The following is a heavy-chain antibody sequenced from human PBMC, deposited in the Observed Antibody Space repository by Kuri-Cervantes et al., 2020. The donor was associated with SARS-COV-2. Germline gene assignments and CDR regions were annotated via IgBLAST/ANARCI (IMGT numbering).Heavy chain of an antibody. CDR1: GGSISSYY. Sequence: CTVSGGSISSYYWSWIRQPPGKGLEWIGYIYYSGSTNYNPSLKSRVTISVDTSKNQFSLKLSSVTAADTAVYYCARTYGSGTPPSYWGQGTLVTVSS. J-gene: IGHJ4*02. V-gene: IGHV4-59*12. CDR2: IYYSGST. D-gene: IGHD3-10*01. CDR3: ARTYGSGTPPSY.